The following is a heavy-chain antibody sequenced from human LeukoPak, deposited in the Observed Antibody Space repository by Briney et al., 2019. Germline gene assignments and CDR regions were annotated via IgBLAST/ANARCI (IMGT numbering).Heavy chain of an antibody. CDR2: ISPSGGST. CDR1: GYTFTSNY. Sequence: RASVKVSCKAFGYTFTSNYMHWVRQAPGQGPEWMGVISPSGGSTTYAQKFQGRVTLTRDMSTSTDYLELSSLRSEDKAVYYCARDFSVRDEAGWSTPGAQEPLVTVSS. D-gene: IGHD2-15*01. J-gene: IGHJ4*02. V-gene: IGHV1-46*01. CDR3: ARDFSVRDEAGWSTP.